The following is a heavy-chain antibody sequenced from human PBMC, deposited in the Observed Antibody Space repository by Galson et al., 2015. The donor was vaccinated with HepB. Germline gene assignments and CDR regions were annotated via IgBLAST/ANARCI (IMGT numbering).Heavy chain of an antibody. V-gene: IGHV6-1*01. Sequence: CAISGDSVSSNSAAWNWIRQSPSRGLEWLGRTYYRSKWYNDYAVSVKSRITINPDTSKNQFSLQLNSVTPEDTAVYYCARDRTGSYVFSAWFDPWGQGTLVTVSS. D-gene: IGHD1-26*01. CDR2: TYYRSKWYN. J-gene: IGHJ5*02. CDR1: GDSVSSNSAA. CDR3: ARDRTGSYVFSAWFDP.